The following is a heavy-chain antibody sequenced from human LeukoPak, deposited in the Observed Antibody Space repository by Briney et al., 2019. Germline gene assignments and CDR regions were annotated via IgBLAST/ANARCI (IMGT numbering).Heavy chain of an antibody. V-gene: IGHV3-23*01. Sequence: QPGGSLRLSCAASGFAFTNYVMTWVRQAPGKGLQWVSAISGSGDSTYYADSVKGRFTVSRDNSKNTLYLQMNSLRADDTAVYYCANFGCSTTTCLDYWGQGTLVTVSS. CDR2: ISGSGDST. D-gene: IGHD2-2*01. CDR3: ANFGCSTTTCLDY. CDR1: GFAFTNYV. J-gene: IGHJ4*02.